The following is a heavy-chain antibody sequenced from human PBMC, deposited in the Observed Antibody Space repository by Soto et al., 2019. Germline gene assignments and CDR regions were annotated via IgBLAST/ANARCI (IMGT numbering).Heavy chain of an antibody. CDR3: ARGPLGSGSYLVGPRRYSYFDY. J-gene: IGHJ4*02. V-gene: IGHV5-51*01. D-gene: IGHD3-10*01. CDR1: GYSFTSYW. Sequence: PGESLKISCKGSGYSFTSYWIGWVRQMPGKGLEWMGIIYPGDSDTRYSPSFQGQVTISADKSISTAYLQWSSLKASDTAMYYCARGPLGSGSYLVGPRRYSYFDYWGQGTLVTVSS. CDR2: IYPGDSDT.